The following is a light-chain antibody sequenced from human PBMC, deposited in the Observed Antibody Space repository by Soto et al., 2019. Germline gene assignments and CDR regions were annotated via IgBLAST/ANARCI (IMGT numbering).Light chain of an antibody. J-gene: IGLJ1*01. CDR1: SSNIGNNY. CDR2: ENN. Sequence: QSVLKQPPSVTAAPGQKGTISCTGSSSNIGNNYVSWYQQLPGTAPKLLIYENNKRPSGIPDRFSGSRSGTSATLGITGLQTGDEADYYCGTWDSSLSAYVFGTGTKVTVL. CDR3: GTWDSSLSAYV. V-gene: IGLV1-51*02.